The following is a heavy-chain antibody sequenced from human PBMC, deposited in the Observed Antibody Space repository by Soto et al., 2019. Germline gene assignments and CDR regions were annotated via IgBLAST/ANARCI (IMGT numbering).Heavy chain of an antibody. V-gene: IGHV3-23*01. D-gene: IGHD1-26*01. CDR3: GKGRSYYYYYGVDV. J-gene: IGHJ6*02. CDR2: IIDSGGST. CDR1: GFTLSSCA. Sequence: PGGSLRLSCAASGFTLSSCAMGRVRQAPGKGLEWVSDIIDSGGSTYYADAVKGRFTISRDNSKSTLYLQMNSLRAEDTAVYYCGKGRSYYYYYGVDVWGQGTTVTVSS.